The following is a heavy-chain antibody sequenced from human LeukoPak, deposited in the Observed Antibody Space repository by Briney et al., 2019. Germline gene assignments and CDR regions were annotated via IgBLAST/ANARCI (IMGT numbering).Heavy chain of an antibody. CDR3: ARGRGVTMIVVVRMRAAFDI. Sequence: PSETLSLTCTVSGGSISSSSYYWGWIRQPPGKGLEWIGEINHSGSTNYNPSLKSRVTISVDTSKNQFSLKLSSVTAADTAVYYCARGRGVTMIVVVRMRAAFDIWGQGTMVTVSS. CDR2: INHSGST. CDR1: GGSISSSSYY. V-gene: IGHV4-39*07. D-gene: IGHD3-22*01. J-gene: IGHJ3*02.